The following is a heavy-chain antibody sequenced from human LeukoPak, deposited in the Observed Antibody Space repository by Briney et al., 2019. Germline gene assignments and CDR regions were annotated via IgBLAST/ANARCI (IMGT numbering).Heavy chain of an antibody. CDR2: IKSKTVGGTT. V-gene: IGHV3-15*01. D-gene: IGHD3-22*01. CDR1: GFSFSNAW. Sequence: GGSLRLSCAVSGFSFSNAWMSWVRQAPGKGLEWVGRIKSKTVGGTTDYAAPVKGRFTISRDDSRNTLYLQMNSLNTDDTAVYYCTTIQNYDSSGYYVVEFDNWGQGTLVTVSS. J-gene: IGHJ4*02. CDR3: TTIQNYDSSGYYVVEFDN.